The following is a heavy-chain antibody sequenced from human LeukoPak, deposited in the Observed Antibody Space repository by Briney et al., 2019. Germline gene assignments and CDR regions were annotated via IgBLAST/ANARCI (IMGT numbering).Heavy chain of an antibody. J-gene: IGHJ1*01. CDR2: INHSGST. CDR3: ARGRGKSLAQH. CDR1: GGSFSGYY. V-gene: IGHV4-34*01. Sequence: SETLSLTCAVYGGSFSGYYWSWIRQPPGKGLEWIGEINHSGSTNYNPSLKSRVTISVDTSKNQFSLKLSSVTAADTAVYYCARGRGKSLAQHWARAPWSPSPQ. D-gene: IGHD3-16*02.